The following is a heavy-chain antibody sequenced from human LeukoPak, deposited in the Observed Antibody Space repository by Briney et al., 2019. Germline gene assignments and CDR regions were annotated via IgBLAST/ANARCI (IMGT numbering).Heavy chain of an antibody. Sequence: ASVKVSCKASGGTFSSYAISWVRQAPGQGLEWMGWISAYNGNTNYAQKLQGRVTMTTDTSTSTAYMELRSLRSDDTAVYYCARDRGSWRVEDAFDIWGQGTMVTVSS. CDR1: GGTFSSYA. V-gene: IGHV1-18*01. CDR2: ISAYNGNT. D-gene: IGHD2-15*01. J-gene: IGHJ3*02. CDR3: ARDRGSWRVEDAFDI.